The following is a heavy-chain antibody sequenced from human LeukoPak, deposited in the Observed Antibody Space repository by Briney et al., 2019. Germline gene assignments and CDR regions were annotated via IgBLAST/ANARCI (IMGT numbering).Heavy chain of an antibody. CDR1: GGSISSYY. D-gene: IGHD3-10*01. CDR2: IYYSGST. J-gene: IGHJ3*02. Sequence: SETLSLTCTVSGGSISSYYWSWIRQPPGKGLEWIGYIYYSGSTNYNPSLKSRVTISVDTSKNQFSLKLSSVTAADTAVYYCARADITMVRGVINRDAFDIWGQGTMVTVSS. CDR3: ARADITMVRGVINRDAFDI. V-gene: IGHV4-59*01.